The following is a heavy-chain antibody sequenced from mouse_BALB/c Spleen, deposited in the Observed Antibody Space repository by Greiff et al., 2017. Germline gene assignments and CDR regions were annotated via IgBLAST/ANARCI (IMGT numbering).Heavy chain of an antibody. CDR2: ISYSGST. J-gene: IGHJ2*01. CDR1: GYSITSDYA. V-gene: IGHV3-2*02. Sequence: EVKLMESGPGLVKPSQSLSLTCTVTGYSITSDYAWNWIRQFPGNKLEWMGYISYSGSTSYNPSLKSRISITRDTSKNQFFLQLNSVTTEDTATYYCARWRYQDFDYWGQGTTLTVSS. CDR3: ARWRYQDFDY. D-gene: IGHD2-14*01.